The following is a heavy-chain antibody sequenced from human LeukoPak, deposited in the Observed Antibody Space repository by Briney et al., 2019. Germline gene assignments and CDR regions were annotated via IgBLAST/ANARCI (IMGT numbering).Heavy chain of an antibody. Sequence: GESLKISCKGSGYSFTSYWIGWVRQMPGRGLEWMGIVYPGDSETRYSTSFQGQVTISADKSISTAYLQWSSLKASDTATYYCARLTDYYADYWGQGTLVTFSP. J-gene: IGHJ4*02. CDR1: GYSFTSYW. CDR2: VYPGDSET. CDR3: ARLTDYYADY. D-gene: IGHD3-10*01. V-gene: IGHV5-51*01.